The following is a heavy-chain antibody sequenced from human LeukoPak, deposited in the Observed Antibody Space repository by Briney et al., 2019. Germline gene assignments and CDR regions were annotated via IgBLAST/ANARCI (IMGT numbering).Heavy chain of an antibody. V-gene: IGHV5-51*01. J-gene: IGHJ4*02. CDR3: ARAGGWGYDTSRYFYY. Sequence: GESLKISCQGSGSSFTNYWIGWVRQLPGKGLEWMGITYPGDSDTRYSPSFQGQVTISADKSISTAYLQWSSLKASDTAIYYGARAGGWGYDTSRYFYYWGQGTRVTVSS. CDR1: GSSFTNYW. CDR2: TYPGDSDT. D-gene: IGHD3-22*01.